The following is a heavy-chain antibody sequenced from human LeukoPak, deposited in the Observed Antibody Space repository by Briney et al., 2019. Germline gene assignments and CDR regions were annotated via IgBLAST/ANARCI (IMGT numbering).Heavy chain of an antibody. CDR3: ARDSKNWFDP. Sequence: PSETLSLTCTVSGASVSSASYWTWIRQPPGKGVEWIAHIYNGVNTNYNPSLKSRVTISVDTSKNQFSLKLSSVTAADTAVYYCARDSKNWFDPWGQGTLVTVSS. D-gene: IGHD3-3*02. V-gene: IGHV4-61*01. CDR2: IYNGVNT. CDR1: GASVSSASY. J-gene: IGHJ5*02.